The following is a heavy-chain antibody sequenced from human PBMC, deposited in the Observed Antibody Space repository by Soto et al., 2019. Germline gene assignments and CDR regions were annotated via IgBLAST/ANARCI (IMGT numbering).Heavy chain of an antibody. CDR2: LSGSLKSA. CDR3: ARDAGFPDFGVSKRVFDS. V-gene: IGHV3-23*01. Sequence: EVQVLQSGGGLGQPGGSLRLSCAAGGFTFRDYAMSWVRQAPGKGLEWVSTLSGSLKSAFYADSVKGRFTISRDSSDNILYLQMNILRDEDTAVYYCARDAGFPDFGVSKRVFDSWGQGTMVTVSS. D-gene: IGHD3-3*01. CDR1: GFTFRDYA. J-gene: IGHJ3*02.